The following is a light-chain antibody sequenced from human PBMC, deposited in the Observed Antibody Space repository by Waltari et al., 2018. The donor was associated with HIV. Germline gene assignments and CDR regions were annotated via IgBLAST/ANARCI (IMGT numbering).Light chain of an antibody. Sequence: QSALTQPPSVSGAPGQRVPISRTGTRSNIGAGYVVHCYQHLPGTAPKLLVYSDINRPSGVPDRFSGSKSGTSASLVITGLQAEDEADYYCQSYDSSLRASVFGGGTKLTVL. CDR2: SDI. CDR1: RSNIGAGYV. J-gene: IGLJ2*01. V-gene: IGLV1-40*01. CDR3: QSYDSSLRASV.